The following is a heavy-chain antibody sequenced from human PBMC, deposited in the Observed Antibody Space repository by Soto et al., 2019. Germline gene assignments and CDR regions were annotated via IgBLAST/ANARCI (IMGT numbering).Heavy chain of an antibody. J-gene: IGHJ4*02. CDR2: INPNSGGT. D-gene: IGHD6-13*01. V-gene: IGHV1-2*02. CDR1: GYTFTGYY. Sequence: QVQLVQSGAEVKKPGASVKVSCKASGYTFTGYYMHWVRQAPGQGLEWMGWINPNSGGTTYAQKFQGRVTMTRDTSISPAYRELSRLRSDDTAVYYCARGLGIAAAPAYWGQRTLVTVSS. CDR3: ARGLGIAAAPAY.